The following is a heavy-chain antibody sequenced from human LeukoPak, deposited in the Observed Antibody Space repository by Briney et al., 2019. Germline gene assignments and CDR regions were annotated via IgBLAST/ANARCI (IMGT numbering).Heavy chain of an antibody. CDR3: AKDDSEAVAGIFDY. J-gene: IGHJ4*02. Sequence: PGGSLRLSCAASGFTVSSNYMSWVRQAPGKGLEWVSVIYSGGSTYYADSVKGRFTISRDNSKNTLYLQMNSLRAEDMAVYFCAKDDSEAVAGIFDYWGQGTLVTVSS. CDR2: IYSGGST. V-gene: IGHV3-53*01. CDR1: GFTVSSNY. D-gene: IGHD6-13*01.